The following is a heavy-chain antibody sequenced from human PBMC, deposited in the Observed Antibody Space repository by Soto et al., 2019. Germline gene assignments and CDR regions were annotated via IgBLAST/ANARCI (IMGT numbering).Heavy chain of an antibody. CDR2: ISGSGGST. V-gene: IGHV3-23*01. CDR3: ASLVVPAAQHSEWYYYYYGMDV. Sequence: PGGSLRLSCAASGCTFSSYAMSWVRQAPGKGLEWVSAISGSGGSTYYADSVKGRFTISRDNSKNTLYLQMNSLRAEDTAVYYCASLVVPAAQHSEWYYYYYGMDVWGQGTTVTVSS. J-gene: IGHJ6*02. CDR1: GCTFSSYA. D-gene: IGHD2-2*01.